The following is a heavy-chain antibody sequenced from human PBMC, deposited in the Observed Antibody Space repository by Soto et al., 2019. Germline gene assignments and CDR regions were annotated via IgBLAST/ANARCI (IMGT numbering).Heavy chain of an antibody. CDR3: ARGEGAGSKALGY. D-gene: IGHD3-10*01. V-gene: IGHV3-66*01. CDR1: GFTVRNNS. Sequence: EVLLAESGGGLVQPGGSLRLSCAASGFTVRNNSLAWVRQAPGKGLEWVSVIQGGGSISYADSVRDRFTISRDSSKNTVLLQMNRLRPEDTAVYFWARGEGAGSKALGYWGQGTLVTVSS. CDR2: IQGGGSI. J-gene: IGHJ4*02.